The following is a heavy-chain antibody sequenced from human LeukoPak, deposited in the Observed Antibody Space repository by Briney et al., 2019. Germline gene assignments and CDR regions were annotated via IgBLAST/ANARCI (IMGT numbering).Heavy chain of an antibody. V-gene: IGHV3-11*05. CDR3: ARVRGSSSWQLLGMDV. Sequence: GGSLRLSCAASGFTFSDYYMSWIRQAPGKGLEWVSYISSSSYTNYADSVKGRFTISRDNAKNSLYLQMNSLRAEDTAVYYCARVRGSSSWQLLGMDVWGQGTTVTVSS. CDR2: ISSSSYT. J-gene: IGHJ6*02. D-gene: IGHD6-13*01. CDR1: GFTFSDYY.